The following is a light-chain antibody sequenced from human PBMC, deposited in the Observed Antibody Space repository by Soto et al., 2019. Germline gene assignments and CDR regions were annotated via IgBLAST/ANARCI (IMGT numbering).Light chain of an antibody. J-gene: IGLJ1*01. CDR1: SSNIGSNF. V-gene: IGLV1-47*01. CDR3: AVSDDSLSVYV. Sequence: QSVLAQPPSASGTPGQRVTISCSGGSSNIGSNFVYWYQQFPGTAPKLLIYRSLQRPSGVPARFSGSRSGTSASLAISGIRSEDEADYYCAVSDDSLSVYVFGPGTKVTVL. CDR2: RSL.